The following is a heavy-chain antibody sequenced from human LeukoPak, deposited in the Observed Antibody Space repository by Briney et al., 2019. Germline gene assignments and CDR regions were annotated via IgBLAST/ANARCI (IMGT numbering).Heavy chain of an antibody. D-gene: IGHD2/OR15-2a*01. Sequence: SQTLSLTCTVSGGSISSGSYYWSWIRQPAGKGLEWIGRIYTSGSTNYNPSLKSRVTISVDTSKNQFSLKLSSVTAADTAVYYCARNGVLDAFDIWGQGTMVTVSS. CDR2: IYTSGST. J-gene: IGHJ3*02. CDR1: GGSISSGSYY. CDR3: ARNGVLDAFDI. V-gene: IGHV4-61*02.